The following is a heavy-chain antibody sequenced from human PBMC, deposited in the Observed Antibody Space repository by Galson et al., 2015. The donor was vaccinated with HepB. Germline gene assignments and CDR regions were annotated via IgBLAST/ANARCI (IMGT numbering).Heavy chain of an antibody. J-gene: IGHJ6*02. CDR1: GYTFTSYG. CDR3: ARSGYCSGGSCFNYYYYGMDV. D-gene: IGHD2-15*01. CDR2: ISAYNGNT. Sequence: SVKVSCKASGYTFTSYGISWVRQAPGQGLEWMGWISAYNGNTNYAQKLQGRVTMTTDTSTSTAYMELRSLRSDDTAVYYCARSGYCSGGSCFNYYYYGMDVWGQGTTVTVSS. V-gene: IGHV1-18*04.